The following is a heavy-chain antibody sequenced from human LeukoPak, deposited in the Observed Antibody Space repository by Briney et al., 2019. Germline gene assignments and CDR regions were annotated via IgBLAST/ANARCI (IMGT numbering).Heavy chain of an antibody. D-gene: IGHD5-24*01. V-gene: IGHV3-30*18. CDR1: GFTFSSYG. Sequence: PGGSLRLSCAASGFTFSSYGMHWVRQAPGKGLEWVAVISYDGSNKYYADSVKGRFTISRDNSKNTLYLQMNSLRAEDTAVYYCAKDSSTIPSWGQGTLVTVSS. J-gene: IGHJ4*02. CDR2: ISYDGSNK. CDR3: AKDSSTIPS.